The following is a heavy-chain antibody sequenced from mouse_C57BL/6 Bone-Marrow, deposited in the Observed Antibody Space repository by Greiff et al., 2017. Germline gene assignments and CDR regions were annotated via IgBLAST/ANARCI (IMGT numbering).Heavy chain of an antibody. J-gene: IGHJ4*01. CDR1: GYTFTSYW. V-gene: IGHV1-61*01. Sequence: QVQLQQPGAELVRPGSSVKLSCKASGYTFTSYWMDWVKQRPGQGLEWIGNIYPSDSETHYNQKFKDKATLTVDKSSSTAYMQLSSLTSEDSAVYYCARPYYYGSLYAMDYWGQGTSVTVSS. CDR3: ARPYYYGSLYAMDY. D-gene: IGHD1-1*01. CDR2: IYPSDSET.